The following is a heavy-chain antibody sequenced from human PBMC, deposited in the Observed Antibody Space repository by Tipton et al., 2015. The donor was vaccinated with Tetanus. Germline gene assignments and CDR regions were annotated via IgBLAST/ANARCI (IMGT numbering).Heavy chain of an antibody. CDR1: GFTLSNYW. CDR3: ARVTGYTYGYYFDS. J-gene: IGHJ4*02. Sequence: GSLRLSCAASGFTLSNYWMHWVRQVPGKGLVWVSRISSDGSSTTYADSVKGRFTISRDNAKNTLCLQMNSLRAEDTAVYYCARVTGYTYGYYFDSWGQGTLVTVSS. CDR2: ISSDGSST. D-gene: IGHD5-18*01. V-gene: IGHV3-74*01.